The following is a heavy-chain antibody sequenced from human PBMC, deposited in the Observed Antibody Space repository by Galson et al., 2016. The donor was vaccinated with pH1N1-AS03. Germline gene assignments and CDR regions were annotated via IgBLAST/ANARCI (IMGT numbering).Heavy chain of an antibody. J-gene: IGHJ3*02. CDR2: INPDSGGT. CDR3: SRDMRATDVFDI. V-gene: IGHV1-2*06. Sequence: SVKVSCKASGYTFSGYYMHWVRQAPGQGLEWMGRINPDSGGTNVAQEFQGRATMSRDTSITTAYMELTRLTSDDMAVYYCSRDMRATDVFDIWGQGTMVTVSS. CDR1: GYTFSGYY. D-gene: IGHD2-2*01.